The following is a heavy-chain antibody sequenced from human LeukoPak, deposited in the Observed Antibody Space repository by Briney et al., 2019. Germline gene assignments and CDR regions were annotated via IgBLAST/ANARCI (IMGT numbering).Heavy chain of an antibody. V-gene: IGHV4-34*01. CDR2: INHSGST. D-gene: IGHD2-2*01. Sequence: SETLSLTCAVYGGSFSGYYWSWIRQPPGKGLEWIGEINHSGSTNYNPSLKSRVTISVDTSKNQFSLKLSSVTAADTAVYYCARVSSVVVPAALYYYYYGMDVWGQGTTVTVSS. CDR3: ARVSSVVVPAALYYYYYGMDV. CDR1: GGSFSGYY. J-gene: IGHJ6*02.